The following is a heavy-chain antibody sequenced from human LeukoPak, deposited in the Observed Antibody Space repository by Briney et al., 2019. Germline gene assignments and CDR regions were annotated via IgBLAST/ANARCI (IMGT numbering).Heavy chain of an antibody. J-gene: IGHJ5*02. CDR2: INPISGGT. CDR1: GYTFTAYY. Sequence: ASVKVSCKASGYTFTAYYMNWVRQAPGQGLEWMGWINPISGGTNYAQKFQGRVTMTRDTSITTAYMELSSLRSDDTAVYYCARAVRAVSAGHRLNWFDPWGRGTLVTVSS. D-gene: IGHD3-10*01. CDR3: ARAVRAVSAGHRLNWFDP. V-gene: IGHV1-2*02.